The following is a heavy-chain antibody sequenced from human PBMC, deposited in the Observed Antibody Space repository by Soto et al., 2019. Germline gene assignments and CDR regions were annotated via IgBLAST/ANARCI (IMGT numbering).Heavy chain of an antibody. J-gene: IGHJ4*02. V-gene: IGHV1-3*01. D-gene: IGHD6-13*01. CDR2: INAGNGNT. Sequence: ASVKVSCKSSGYTFTSYAMHWVRQAPGQRLEWMGWINAGNGNTKYSQKIQGRDTITRDTSASTAYMEMSSLRSEDTAVYYCARASETYSSSWFDYWGRG. CDR1: GYTFTSYA. CDR3: ARASETYSSSWFDY.